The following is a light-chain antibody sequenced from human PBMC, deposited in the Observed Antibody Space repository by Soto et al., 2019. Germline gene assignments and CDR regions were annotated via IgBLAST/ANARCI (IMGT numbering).Light chain of an antibody. V-gene: IGKV1-39*01. Sequence: DIQMTQSPSSLSASVGDRVTITCRASQSISSYLNWYQQKPGKAPKLLIYAASSLQSGVTSRFSSSRSRTDFTLTISSLQPEDFATYYCQQSYSTPVTFGQGTKVEI. CDR3: QQSYSTPVT. CDR1: QSISSY. J-gene: IGKJ1*01. CDR2: AAS.